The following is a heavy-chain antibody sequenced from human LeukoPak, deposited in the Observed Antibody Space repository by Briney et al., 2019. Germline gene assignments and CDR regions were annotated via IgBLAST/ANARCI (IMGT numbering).Heavy chain of an antibody. CDR2: INPNSGGT. CDR3: ASSARYFDWALSPPYYYYGMDV. J-gene: IGHJ6*02. D-gene: IGHD3-9*01. Sequence: LEASVKVSCKASGYTFTGYYMHWVRQAPGQGLEWMGWINPNSGGTNYAQKFQGRVTMTRDTSISTAYMELSRLRSDDTAVYYCASSARYFDWALSPPYYYYGMDVWGQGTTVTVSS. V-gene: IGHV1-2*03. CDR1: GYTFTGYY.